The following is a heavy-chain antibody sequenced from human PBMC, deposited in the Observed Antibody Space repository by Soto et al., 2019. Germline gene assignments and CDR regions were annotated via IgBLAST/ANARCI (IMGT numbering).Heavy chain of an antibody. Sequence: QLELVQSGAEVVEPGSSVKLSCKASGGSLSDNGINWVRQAPGQGLGWVGGIIHIIGTPNYAQRVQTRVTTTADESRNTAFREMGSLRFDDTATYLCARERDGSGSLSYYFEQWGQGALVTVSS. CDR1: GGSLSDNG. D-gene: IGHD3-10*01. CDR3: ARERDGSGSLSYYFEQ. V-gene: IGHV1-69*01. J-gene: IGHJ4*02. CDR2: IIHIIGTP.